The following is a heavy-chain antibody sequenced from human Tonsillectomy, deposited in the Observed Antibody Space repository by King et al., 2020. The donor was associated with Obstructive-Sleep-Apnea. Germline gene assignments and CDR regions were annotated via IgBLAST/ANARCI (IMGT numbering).Heavy chain of an antibody. CDR2: INPNSGGT. V-gene: IGHV1-2*02. CDR1: GYTFTGYH. D-gene: IGHD4-17*01. J-gene: IGHJ4*02. Sequence: VQLVQSGAEVKKPGASVKVSCKASGYTFTGYHIHWVRQAPGQGLEWMGWINPNSGGTNYAQKFQGRVTMTRDTSLSTAYMALSRLISDDTAVYYCATVAVSTATYYFDYWGQGTLVTVSS. CDR3: ATVAVSTATYYFDY.